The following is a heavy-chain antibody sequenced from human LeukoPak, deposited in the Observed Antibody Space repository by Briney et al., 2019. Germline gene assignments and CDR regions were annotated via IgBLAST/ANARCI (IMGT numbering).Heavy chain of an antibody. J-gene: IGHJ4*02. CDR3: ARDIGPIEVPGRSKDY. V-gene: IGHV3-74*01. CDR1: GLTFSKYW. CDR2: INTDGTVT. Sequence: PGGSLRLSCAASGLTFSKYWMLWVRQAPGKGLESVSRINTDGTVTTYADSVKGRFTGSRDNSKNTMYLQMKRLRPEDTAVYYCARDIGPIEVPGRSKDYWGQGTLVTVSS. D-gene: IGHD4-11*01.